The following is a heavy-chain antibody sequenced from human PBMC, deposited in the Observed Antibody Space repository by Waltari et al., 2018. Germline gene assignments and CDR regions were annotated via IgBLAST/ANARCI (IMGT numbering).Heavy chain of an antibody. CDR1: GFTFRDYE. CDR3: ARAVVPAAIYWFDP. J-gene: IGHJ5*02. V-gene: IGHV3-48*03. CDR2: ISTSGSTI. D-gene: IGHD2-2*01. Sequence: EVQLVESGGGLIQPGGSLRLSCGASGFTFRDYEMNWVRQAPGKGLEWIASISTSGSTIYYAECGKGRFTVSRDNAKNSVYLQMSSLRVEDTAVYYCARAVVPAAIYWFDPWGQGTLVTVSS.